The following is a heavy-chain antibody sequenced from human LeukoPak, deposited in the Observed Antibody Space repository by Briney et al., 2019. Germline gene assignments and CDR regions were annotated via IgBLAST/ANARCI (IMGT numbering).Heavy chain of an antibody. CDR1: GYTFTGYY. CDR3: ARDILTMVRGGYRGILDV. V-gene: IGHV1-2*02. J-gene: IGHJ6*03. CDR2: INPNSGGT. Sequence: ASVKVSCKASGYTFTGYYMHWVRQAPGQGLEWMGWINPNSGGTNYAQKFQGRVTMTRDTYISTAYMELSRLRSDDTAVYYCARDILTMVRGGYRGILDVWGKGTTVTVS. D-gene: IGHD3-10*01.